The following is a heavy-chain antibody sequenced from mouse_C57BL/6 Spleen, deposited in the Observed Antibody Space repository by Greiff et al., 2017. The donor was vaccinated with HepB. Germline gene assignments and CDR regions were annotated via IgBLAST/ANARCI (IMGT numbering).Heavy chain of an antibody. CDR3: ARHEGGYYYGSSSYYFDY. CDR1: GYTFTEYT. CDR2: FYPGSGSI. V-gene: IGHV1-62-2*01. D-gene: IGHD1-1*01. J-gene: IGHJ2*01. Sequence: QVQLKQSGAELVKPGASVKLSCKASGYTFTEYTIHWVKQRSGQGLEWIGWFYPGSGSIKYNEKFKDKATLTADKSSSTVYMELSRVTSEDSAVYFCARHEGGYYYGSSSYYFDYWGQGTTLTVSS.